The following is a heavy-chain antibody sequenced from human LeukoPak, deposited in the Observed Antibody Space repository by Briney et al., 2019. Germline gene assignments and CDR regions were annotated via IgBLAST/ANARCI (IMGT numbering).Heavy chain of an antibody. CDR3: ARDRGWYELGYYFDY. V-gene: IGHV3-30-3*01. CDR2: ISYDGSNK. Sequence: PGGSLRLSCEASGFTLTSHAMHWVRQAPGKALTKLAVISYDGSNKYYADSVKGRFTISRDNSKNTLYLQMNSLRAEDTAVYYCARDRGWYELGYYFDYWGQGTLVTVSS. D-gene: IGHD6-19*01. CDR1: GFTLTSHA. J-gene: IGHJ4*02.